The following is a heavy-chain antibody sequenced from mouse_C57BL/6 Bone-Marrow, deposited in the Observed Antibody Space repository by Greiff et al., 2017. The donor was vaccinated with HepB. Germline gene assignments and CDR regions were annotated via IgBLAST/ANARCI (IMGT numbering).Heavy chain of an antibody. J-gene: IGHJ2*01. V-gene: IGHV1-4*01. Sequence: VQLQQSGAELARPGASVKMSCKASGYTFTSYTMHWVNQRPGQGLEWIGYINPSSGYTKYNQKFKDKATLTADKSSSTAYMQLSSLTSEDSAVYYCARNNYGSTFDYWGQGTTLTVSS. CDR3: ARNNYGSTFDY. CDR1: GYTFTSYT. D-gene: IGHD1-1*01. CDR2: INPSSGYT.